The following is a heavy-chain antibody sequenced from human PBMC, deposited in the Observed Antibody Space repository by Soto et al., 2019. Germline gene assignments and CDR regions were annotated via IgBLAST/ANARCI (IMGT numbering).Heavy chain of an antibody. CDR2: ISAYNGNT. Sequence: QVQLVQSGAEVKKPWASVKVSCKASGYTFTSYGISWVRQAPGQGREWMGWISAYNGNTNYAQKLQGRVTMTTDTSTSTAYMELRSLRSDDTAVYYCARVTVYCSGGSCYGNWFDPWGKGTLVTVSS. CDR1: GYTFTSYG. J-gene: IGHJ5*02. CDR3: ARVTVYCSGGSCYGNWFDP. D-gene: IGHD2-15*01. V-gene: IGHV1-18*01.